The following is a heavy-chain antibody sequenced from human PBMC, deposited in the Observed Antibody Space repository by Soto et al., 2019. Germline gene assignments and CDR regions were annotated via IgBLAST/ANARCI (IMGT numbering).Heavy chain of an antibody. CDR2: IYTSGST. V-gene: IGHV4-4*07. D-gene: IGHD2-15*01. J-gene: IGHJ5*02. CDR3: ARDRRISRYCSGGSCSNCFDP. Sequence: SETLSLTCTVSGGSISSYYWSWIRQPAGKGLEWIGRIYTSGSTNYNPSLKSRVTMSVDTSKNQFSLKLSSVTAADTAVYYCARDRRISRYCSGGSCSNCFDPWRQRTLVTVSS. CDR1: GGSISSYY.